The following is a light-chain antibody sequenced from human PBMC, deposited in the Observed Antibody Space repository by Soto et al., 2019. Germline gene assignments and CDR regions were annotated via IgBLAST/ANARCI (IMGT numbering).Light chain of an antibody. CDR3: QQRSNWPPVFT. CDR2: GVS. V-gene: IGKV3D-20*02. Sequence: EVVLTQSPGTLSLSPGERATLSCRASQSVSGSDLAWYQQKPGQAPRLLISGVSNRATGTPDRFSGSGSGTDFTLTISSLEPEDFAVYYCQQRSNWPPVFTFGGGTKVDIK. J-gene: IGKJ4*01. CDR1: QSVSGSD.